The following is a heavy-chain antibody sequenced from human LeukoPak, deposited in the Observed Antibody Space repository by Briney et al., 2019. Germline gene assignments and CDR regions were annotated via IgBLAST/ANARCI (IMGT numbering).Heavy chain of an antibody. CDR3: ARDLRGSGNYEFDY. V-gene: IGHV3-23*01. CDR2: ISSTGGTT. CDR1: GITFTSYG. Sequence: GGSLRLSSAASGITFTSYGMSWVRQAPGKGLEWVSSISSTGGTTYYADSVKGRFTISRDNSKNTLYLQMNSLRDDDTAVYYCARDLRGSGNYEFDYWGQGTLVAVSS. D-gene: IGHD3-10*01. J-gene: IGHJ4*02.